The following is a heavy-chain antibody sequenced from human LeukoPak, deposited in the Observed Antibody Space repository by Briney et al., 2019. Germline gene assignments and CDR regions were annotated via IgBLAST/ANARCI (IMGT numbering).Heavy chain of an antibody. CDR3: ARDASIYDSSAYYYLW. D-gene: IGHD3-22*01. V-gene: IGHV1-69*13. CDR1: GGTFNRYA. Sequence: SVKVSCKASGGTFNRYAISWVRQAPGQGLEWMGGIIPIFGTANYTQKFQGRVTITADESSSTAYMELSSLRSEDTAVYYCARDASIYDSSAYYYLWWGQGTLATVSS. CDR2: IIPIFGTA. J-gene: IGHJ4*02.